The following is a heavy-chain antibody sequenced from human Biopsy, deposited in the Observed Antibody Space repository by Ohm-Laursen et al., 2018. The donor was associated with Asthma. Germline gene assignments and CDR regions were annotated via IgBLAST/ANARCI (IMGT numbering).Heavy chain of an antibody. CDR2: ISYDGSKR. Sequence: SLRLSCAASGFTFSTYAMHWVRQAPGKGLEWVALISYDGSKRHSADSVRGRFTISRDNSKNTLYLQMNSLRAGDTAVYYCAHHREVTTSSGWYRWGQGTLVTVSS. D-gene: IGHD6-19*01. CDR1: GFTFSTYA. J-gene: IGHJ4*02. V-gene: IGHV3-30*03. CDR3: AHHREVTTSSGWYR.